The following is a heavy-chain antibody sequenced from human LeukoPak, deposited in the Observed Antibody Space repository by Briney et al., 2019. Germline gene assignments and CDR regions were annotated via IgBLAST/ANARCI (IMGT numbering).Heavy chain of an antibody. V-gene: IGHV3-30*18. CDR3: AKDLRYYDSSGYYY. J-gene: IGHJ4*02. Sequence: GGSLRLSCAASGFTFSSYGMHCVRQAPGKWLEWVAVISYDGSNKYYADSVKGRFTISRDNSKNTLYLQMNSLRAEDTAVYYCAKDLRYYDSSGYYYWGQGTLVTVSS. D-gene: IGHD3-22*01. CDR2: ISYDGSNK. CDR1: GFTFSSYG.